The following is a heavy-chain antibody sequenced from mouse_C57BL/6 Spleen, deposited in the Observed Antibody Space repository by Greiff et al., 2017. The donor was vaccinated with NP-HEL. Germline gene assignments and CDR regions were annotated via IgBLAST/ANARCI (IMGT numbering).Heavy chain of an antibody. Sequence: VQLQQSGAELAKPGASVKLSCKASGYTFTSYWMHWVKQRPGQGLEWIGYINPSSGYTKYNQKFKDKATLTADKSSSTAYMQLSSLTYEDTAVSYCASEDVYDGYYTWVAYWGQGTLVTVSA. D-gene: IGHD2-3*01. J-gene: IGHJ3*01. CDR2: INPSSGYT. CDR3: ASEDVYDGYYTWVAY. CDR1: GYTFTSYW. V-gene: IGHV1-7*01.